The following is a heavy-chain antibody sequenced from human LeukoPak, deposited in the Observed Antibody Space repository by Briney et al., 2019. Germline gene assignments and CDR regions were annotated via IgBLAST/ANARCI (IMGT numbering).Heavy chain of an antibody. V-gene: IGHV3-23*01. CDR3: AKDQAMAGIGPPGFFDH. CDR1: GFTFSNHA. J-gene: IGHJ4*02. D-gene: IGHD6-19*01. Sequence: GGSLRLSCAASGFTFSNHAMSWVRQAPGKGLEWVSTVGGTARSIFYADSVKGRFTISRDNSKNIVYLQMNSLRVEYTAVYFFAKDQAMAGIGPPGFFDHWGQGTLVTVSS. CDR2: VGGTARSI.